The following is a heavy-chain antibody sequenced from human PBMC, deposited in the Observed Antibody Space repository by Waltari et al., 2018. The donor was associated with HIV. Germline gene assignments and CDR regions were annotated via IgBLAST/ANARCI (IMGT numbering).Heavy chain of an antibody. D-gene: IGHD6-19*01. V-gene: IGHV3-30-3*01. J-gene: IGHJ4*02. CDR3: ARGGSGWTPVY. Sequence: QVQLVESGGGVVQPGRSLRLSCAAPGFTFNIYAMHWVRQAPGKGLEWVAVISYDGGNKYYADSVNGRFTISRDNSKNTLYLQMNSLRAEDTAVYYCARGGSGWTPVYWGQGTLVTVSS. CDR2: ISYDGGNK. CDR1: GFTFNIYA.